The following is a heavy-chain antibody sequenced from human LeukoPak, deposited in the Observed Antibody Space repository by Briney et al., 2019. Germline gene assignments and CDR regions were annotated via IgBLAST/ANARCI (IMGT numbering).Heavy chain of an antibody. CDR1: GFTVSSNY. CDR3: ARDQQNYYDSSGH. V-gene: IGHV3-66*02. Sequence: PGGSLRLSCVASGFTVSSNYMSWVRQAPGKGLEWVSVIYSGGSTYYTDSVKGRFTISRDNSKNTLYLQMNSLRAEDTAVYYCARDQQNYYDSSGHWGQGTLVTVSS. D-gene: IGHD3-22*01. J-gene: IGHJ4*02. CDR2: IYSGGST.